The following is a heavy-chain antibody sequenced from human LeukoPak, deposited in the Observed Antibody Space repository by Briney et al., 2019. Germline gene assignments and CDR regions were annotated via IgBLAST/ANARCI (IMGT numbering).Heavy chain of an antibody. V-gene: IGHV3-30*02. J-gene: IGHJ4*02. D-gene: IGHD5-18*01. CDR3: AKDADLYSYGSWFNY. CDR1: GFTFSSYG. CDR2: IRYDGNNE. Sequence: GRSLRLSCAASGFTFSSYGIHWVRQAPGKGLEWVAFIRYDGNNEYYADSVKGRFTISRDSSKHTLNLQMNSLRAEDTAVYYCAKDADLYSYGSWFNYWGQGILVTVSS.